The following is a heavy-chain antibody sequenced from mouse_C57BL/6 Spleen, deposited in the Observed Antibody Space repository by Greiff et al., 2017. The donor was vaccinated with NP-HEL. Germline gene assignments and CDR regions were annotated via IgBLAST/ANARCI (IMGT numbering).Heavy chain of an antibody. CDR3: ARTVSGAAQVIFDY. D-gene: IGHD3-2*02. CDR1: GYTFTSYW. Sequence: QVQLQQPGAELVKPGASVKMSCKASGYTFTSYWITWVKQRPGQGLEWIGDIYPGSGSTNYNEKFKSKATLTVDTSSSTAYMQLSSLTSEDSAVYYCARTVSGAAQVIFDYWGQGTTLTVSS. J-gene: IGHJ2*01. CDR2: IYPGSGST. V-gene: IGHV1-55*01.